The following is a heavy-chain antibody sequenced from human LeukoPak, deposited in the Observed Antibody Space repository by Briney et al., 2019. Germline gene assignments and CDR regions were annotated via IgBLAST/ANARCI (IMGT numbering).Heavy chain of an antibody. CDR1: GFTFSTYA. V-gene: IGHV3-23*01. D-gene: IGHD6-6*01. J-gene: IGHJ3*02. Sequence: GGSLRLSCAASGFTFSTYAMNWVRQAPGKGLEWVSVISGSGGGAYYADSVKGRFTISRDDSKNMLFLQMNSLRAEDTALYYCAKSPYSGAARGAFDIWGQGTMVTVSS. CDR2: ISGSGGGA. CDR3: AKSPYSGAARGAFDI.